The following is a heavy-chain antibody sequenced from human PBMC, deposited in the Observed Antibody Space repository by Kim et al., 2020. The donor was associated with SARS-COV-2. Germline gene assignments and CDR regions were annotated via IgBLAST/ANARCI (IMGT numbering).Heavy chain of an antibody. Sequence: ASVKVSCKASGYTFTSYAMHWVRQAPGQRLEWMGWINAGNGNTKYSQKFQGRVTITRDTSASTAYMELSSLRSEDTAVYYCARDIITGTTRYYYGMDVWGQGTPGKVSS. J-gene: IGHJ6*02. CDR1: GYTFTSYA. V-gene: IGHV1-3*01. CDR3: ARDIITGTTRYYYGMDV. CDR2: INAGNGNT. D-gene: IGHD1-20*01.